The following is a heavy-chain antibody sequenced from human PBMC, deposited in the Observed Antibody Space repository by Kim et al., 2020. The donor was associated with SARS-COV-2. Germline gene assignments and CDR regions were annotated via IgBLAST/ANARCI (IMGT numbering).Heavy chain of an antibody. Sequence: GGSLRLSCAASGFTFSSYAMSWVRQAPGKGLDWVSSISGGGGSTYYADSVKGRFTISRDNSKNTLYLQMNSLRAEDTAVYYCAKEGNYYYGMDVWGQGTPVTVSS. CDR2: ISGGGGST. CDR3: AKEGNYYYGMDV. CDR1: GFTFSSYA. V-gene: IGHV3-23*01. J-gene: IGHJ6*02.